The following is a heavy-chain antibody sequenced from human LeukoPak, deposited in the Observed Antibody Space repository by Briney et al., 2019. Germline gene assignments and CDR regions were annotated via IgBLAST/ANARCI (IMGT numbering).Heavy chain of an antibody. J-gene: IGHJ5*02. Sequence: SETLSLTCAVHGASFSTYYWSWLRQPPGKGLEWIGEINHSGRTHYNPSLKSRVTISVDTSKNDFSLSLRLSSVTAADTAVYCVGWLGERWFDPWGQGTLVTVSS. D-gene: IGHD3-10*01. CDR3: GWLGERWFDP. V-gene: IGHV4-34*01. CDR1: GASFSTYY. CDR2: INHSGRT.